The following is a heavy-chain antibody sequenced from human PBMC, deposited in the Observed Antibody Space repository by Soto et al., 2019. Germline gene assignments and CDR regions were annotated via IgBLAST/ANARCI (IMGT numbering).Heavy chain of an antibody. J-gene: IGHJ4*02. CDR3: AKPPWGRYYTSNFDS. CDR1: GFTFSSYG. D-gene: IGHD3-10*01. V-gene: IGHV3-30*18. Sequence: QVQLVESGGGVVQPGRSLRVSCAASGFTFSSYGMHWVRQAPGKGLEWVAAISHDGGDIYYADSVKGRLTVSRDNTKSPLYLLMNSLRPEDTAVYYCAKPPWGRYYTSNFDSWGQGTLVTVSS. CDR2: ISHDGGDI.